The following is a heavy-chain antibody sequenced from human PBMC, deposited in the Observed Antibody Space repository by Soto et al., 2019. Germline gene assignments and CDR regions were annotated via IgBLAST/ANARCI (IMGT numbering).Heavy chain of an antibody. CDR2: IYNSGST. CDR3: ARENILLAASGKRDFDF. J-gene: IGHJ4*02. CDR1: TDSISSYY. D-gene: IGHD6-13*01. Sequence: QVQLQESGPGLVQPSETLSLTCTVSTDSISSYYWSWIRQPAGKGLKLIGRIYNSGSTNYNPSLMRRVTMSVDTSKTQFSLKLTSVPAADTAVYYCARENILLAASGKRDFDFWGQGTLVTVSS. V-gene: IGHV4-4*07.